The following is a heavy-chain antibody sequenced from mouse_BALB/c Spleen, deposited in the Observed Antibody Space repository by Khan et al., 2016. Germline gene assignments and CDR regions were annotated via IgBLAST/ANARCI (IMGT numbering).Heavy chain of an antibody. D-gene: IGHD1-1*01. J-gene: IGHJ2*01. CDR1: VFNIKDYY. CDR3: NAIYYGSDVYFDY. CDR2: IDPENGDT. V-gene: IGHV14-4*02. Sequence: VQLQQSGAELVRSGASVKLSCTASVFNIKDYYMHWVKQRPEQGLEWIGWIDPENGDTEYAPKFQGKATMNADTSSNAAYLQFSSLTSEDSAVYYCNAIYYGSDVYFDYWGQGTTLTVSS.